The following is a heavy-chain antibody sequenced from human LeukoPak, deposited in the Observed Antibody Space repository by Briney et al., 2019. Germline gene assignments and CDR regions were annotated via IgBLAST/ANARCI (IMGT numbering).Heavy chain of an antibody. CDR2: IIPILGIA. D-gene: IGHD2-15*01. J-gene: IGHJ3*02. CDR3: ASDIEGAFDI. V-gene: IGHV1-69*04. Sequence: ASVKVSCKASGYTFTSYAIHWVRQAPGQGLEWMGRIIPILGIANYAQKFQGRVTITADKSTSTAYMELSSLRSEDTAVYYCASDIEGAFDIWGQGTMVTVSS. CDR1: GYTFTSYA.